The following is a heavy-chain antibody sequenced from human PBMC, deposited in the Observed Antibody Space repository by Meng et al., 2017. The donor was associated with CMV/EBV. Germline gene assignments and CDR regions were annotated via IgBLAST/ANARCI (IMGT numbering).Heavy chain of an antibody. V-gene: IGHV1-58*01. J-gene: IGHJ6*02. CDR1: GFTFTSSA. D-gene: IGHD3-10*01. Sequence: SVKVSCKASGFTFTSSAVQRVRQARGQRLEWIGWIVVGSGNTNYAQKFQERVTITRDMSTSTAYMELSSLRSEDTAVYYCAAGPSGGDYLVDVWGQGTTVTVSS. CDR2: IVVGSGNT. CDR3: AAGPSGGDYLVDV.